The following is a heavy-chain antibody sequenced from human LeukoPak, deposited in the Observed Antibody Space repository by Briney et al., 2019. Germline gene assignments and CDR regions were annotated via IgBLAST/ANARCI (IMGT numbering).Heavy chain of an antibody. CDR1: GFTFSSYG. V-gene: IGHV3-30*18. J-gene: IGHJ4*02. Sequence: GRSLRLSCAASGFTFSSYGMHWVRQAPGKGLEWVAVISYDGSNKYYADSVKGRFTISRDNSKNTLYLQMNSLRAEDTAVYYCSKDYYGSGSYFDYWGQGTLVTVSS. D-gene: IGHD3-10*01. CDR3: SKDYYGSGSYFDY. CDR2: ISYDGSNK.